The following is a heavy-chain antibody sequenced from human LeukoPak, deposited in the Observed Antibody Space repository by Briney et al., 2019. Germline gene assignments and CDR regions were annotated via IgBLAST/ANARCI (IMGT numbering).Heavy chain of an antibody. Sequence: SVKVSCKASGYTFTGYYMHWVRQAPGQGLEWMGGIIPIFGTANYAQKFQGRVTITADESTSTAYMELSSLRSEDTAVYYCARDSYDYVWGSYRYTRLYYYYGMDVWGQGTTVTVSS. V-gene: IGHV1-69*13. J-gene: IGHJ6*02. CDR3: ARDSYDYVWGSYRYTRLYYYYGMDV. D-gene: IGHD3-16*02. CDR1: GYTFTGYY. CDR2: IIPIFGTA.